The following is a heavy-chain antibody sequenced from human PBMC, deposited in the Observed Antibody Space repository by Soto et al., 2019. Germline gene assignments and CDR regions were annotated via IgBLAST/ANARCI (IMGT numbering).Heavy chain of an antibody. D-gene: IGHD6-13*01. CDR1: GYTFTNYG. J-gene: IGHJ6*02. V-gene: IGHV1-18*01. CDR2: INTYHGNT. Sequence: QVQLVQSGAELKKPGASVKVSGKASGYTFTNYGISWVRQAPGQGLEWMGWINTYHGNTQYRQKLQGRVTMTKDTSTSTAYMELTSLRSDDTAVYYCARSPGYSASWGYFYYGMRIWGQGTTVIVSS. CDR3: ARSPGYSASWGYFYYGMRI.